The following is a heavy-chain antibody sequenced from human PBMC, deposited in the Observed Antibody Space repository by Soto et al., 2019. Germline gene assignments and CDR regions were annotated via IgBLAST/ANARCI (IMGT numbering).Heavy chain of an antibody. CDR2: IYYSGST. J-gene: IGHJ5*02. V-gene: IGHV4-59*08. CDR1: GGSISSYY. CDR3: ARRAPDNWFDP. Sequence: SETLSLTCTVFGGSISSYYWSWIRQPPGKGLEWIGYIYYSGSTNYNPSLKSRVTISVDTSKNQFSLKLSSVTAADTAVYYCARRAPDNWFDPWGQGTLVTVS.